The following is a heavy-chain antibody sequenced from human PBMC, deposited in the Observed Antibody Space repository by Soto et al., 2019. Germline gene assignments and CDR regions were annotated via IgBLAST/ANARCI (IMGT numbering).Heavy chain of an antibody. CDR2: IIPIFGTA. D-gene: IGHD5-18*01. J-gene: IGHJ3*02. Sequence: ASVKVSCKASGGTFSSYAISWVRQAPGQGLEWMGGIIPIFGTANYAQKFQGRVTITADESTSTAYMEPSSLRSEDTAVYYCARGRKGYSYPAFDIWGQGTMVTV. CDR1: GGTFSSYA. V-gene: IGHV1-69*13. CDR3: ARGRKGYSYPAFDI.